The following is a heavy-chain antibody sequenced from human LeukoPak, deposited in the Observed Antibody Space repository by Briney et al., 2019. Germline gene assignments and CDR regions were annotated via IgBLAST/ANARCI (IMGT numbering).Heavy chain of an antibody. CDR3: ARLESGSYSDYFDY. J-gene: IGHJ4*02. D-gene: IGHD1-26*01. CDR1: GYTFTSYD. CDR2: MNPNSGNT. Sequence: ASVKFSCKASGYTFTSYDINWVRQATGQGLEWMGWMNPNSGNTGYAQKFQGRVTITRNTSISTAYMELSSLRSEDTAVYYCARLESGSYSDYFDYWGQGTLVTVSS. V-gene: IGHV1-8*03.